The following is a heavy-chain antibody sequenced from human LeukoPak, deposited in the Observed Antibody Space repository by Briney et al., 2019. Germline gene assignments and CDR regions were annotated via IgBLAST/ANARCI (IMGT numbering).Heavy chain of an antibody. D-gene: IGHD6-13*01. CDR3: AKDPPIAAAGSYFDY. CDR2: ISCSGGST. V-gene: IGHV3-23*01. J-gene: IGHJ4*02. Sequence: PGGALRLSCAASGFTFSSYAMSWVRQAPGKGLEWVSAISCSGGSTYYADSVKGRFTISRDNSKNTLYLQMNSLRAEDTAVYYCAKDPPIAAAGSYFDYWGQGTLVTVSS. CDR1: GFTFSSYA.